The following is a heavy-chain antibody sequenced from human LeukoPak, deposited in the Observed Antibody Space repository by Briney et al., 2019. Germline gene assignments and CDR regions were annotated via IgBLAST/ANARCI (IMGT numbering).Heavy chain of an antibody. V-gene: IGHV4-39*07. CDR2: IHSNGNS. CDR3: ARLDGDRPDH. Sequence: SETLSLTCSVSGGSISSSTYFWGWIRQPPGKGLEFIAGIHSNGNSYFNPSLKSRVTSSLDTSKNQFSLKLTSVTAADTAVYHCARLDGDRPDHWGQGTLVTVSS. D-gene: IGHD4-17*01. J-gene: IGHJ4*02. CDR1: GGSISSSTYF.